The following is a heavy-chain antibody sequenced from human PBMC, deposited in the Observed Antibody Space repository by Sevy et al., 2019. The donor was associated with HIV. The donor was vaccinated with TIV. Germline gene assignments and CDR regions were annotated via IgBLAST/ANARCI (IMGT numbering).Heavy chain of an antibody. CDR3: AGSITMVRGVIITGPDFDF. J-gene: IGHJ4*02. CDR2: ISSSSSTI. D-gene: IGHD3-10*01. CDR1: RFTFSSYS. Sequence: GGSLRLSCAASRFTFSSYSMNWVRQAPGKGLEWVSYISSSSSTIYYADSVKGRFTISRDNAKNSLYLQMNSLGDEDTAVYYCAGSITMVRGVIITGPDFDFWGQGTLVTVSS. V-gene: IGHV3-48*02.